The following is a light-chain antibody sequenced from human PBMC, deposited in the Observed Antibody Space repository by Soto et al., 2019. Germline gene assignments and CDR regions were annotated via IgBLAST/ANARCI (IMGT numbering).Light chain of an antibody. V-gene: IGLV2-11*01. CDR2: DVS. Sequence: QSALTQPRSVSGSPGQSVTISCTGTSSDVGGYNYVSWYQQHPGKAPKVMNYDVSKRPSGVPDRFSGSKSGNTASLTIFGLQAEDEADYYCCSYAGSFTYWVFGGGTKLTVL. CDR1: SSDVGGYNY. J-gene: IGLJ3*02. CDR3: CSYAGSFTYWV.